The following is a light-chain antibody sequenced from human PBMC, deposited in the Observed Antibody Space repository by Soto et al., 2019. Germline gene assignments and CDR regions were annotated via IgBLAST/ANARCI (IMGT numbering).Light chain of an antibody. V-gene: IGKV3D-20*01. CDR3: HLFADPPT. J-gene: IGKJ4*01. Sequence: IVLTQSPATLSLSPGERATLSCGASQSLNTNFIAWYQKKPGLAPRLLIFDASFRAPGIPDRFSGSGSANAFSPTISRLEHEYYAMYFCHLFADPPTFAGGTELEI. CDR2: DAS. CDR1: QSLNTNF.